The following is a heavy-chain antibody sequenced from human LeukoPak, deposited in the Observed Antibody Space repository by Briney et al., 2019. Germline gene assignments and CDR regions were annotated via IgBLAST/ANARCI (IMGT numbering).Heavy chain of an antibody. V-gene: IGHV4-34*01. D-gene: IGHD1-26*01. CDR2: INHSGGT. Sequence: SETLSLTCAVYGGSFSGYYWSWIRQPPGKGLEWIGEINHSGGTNYNPSLKSRVTISVDTSKNQFSLKLSSVTAADTAVYYCARLESGSPSTDAFDIWGQGTMVTVSS. CDR3: ARLESGSPSTDAFDI. CDR1: GGSFSGYY. J-gene: IGHJ3*02.